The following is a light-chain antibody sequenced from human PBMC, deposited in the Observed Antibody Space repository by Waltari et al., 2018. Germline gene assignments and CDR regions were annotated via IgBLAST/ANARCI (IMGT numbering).Light chain of an antibody. V-gene: IGKV3-11*01. Sequence: DIVLTQSPATLSLSPGERANLSCRASQSVSHFLAWYQQRPGQAPRLLIYDASNRATGIPSRFSGSGSETDFTLTISSLEPEDFAVYYCQHRANWPLTFGPGTRVDVK. CDR2: DAS. CDR3: QHRANWPLT. J-gene: IGKJ3*01. CDR1: QSVSHF.